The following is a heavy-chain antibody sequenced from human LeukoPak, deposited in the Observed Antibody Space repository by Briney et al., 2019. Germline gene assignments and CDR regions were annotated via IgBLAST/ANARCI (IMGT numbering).Heavy chain of an antibody. CDR3: ARDRLRFSGYLNWFDP. J-gene: IGHJ5*02. CDR2: IIPIFGTA. D-gene: IGHD3-22*01. CDR1: GGTFSSYA. V-gene: IGHV1-69*13. Sequence: ASVKVSCKASGGTFSSYAISWVRQAPGQGLEWMGGIIPIFGTANYAQKFQGRVTITADESTSTAYMELSSLRSEDTAVYYCARDRLRFSGYLNWFDPWGQGTLVTVSS.